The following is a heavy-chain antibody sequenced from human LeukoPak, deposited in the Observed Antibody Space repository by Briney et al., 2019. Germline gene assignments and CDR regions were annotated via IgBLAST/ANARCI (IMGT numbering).Heavy chain of an antibody. CDR3: ARGPVVLWFGEFDY. J-gene: IGHJ4*02. CDR1: GFTFSSYS. Sequence: GGSLRLSCAASGFTFSSYSMNWVRQAPGKGLEWVSSISSSSSYIYYADSVKGRFTISRDNAKNSLYLQMNSLRAEDTAVYYCARGPVVLWFGEFDYWGQGTLVTVSS. V-gene: IGHV3-21*01. CDR2: ISSSSSYI. D-gene: IGHD3-10*01.